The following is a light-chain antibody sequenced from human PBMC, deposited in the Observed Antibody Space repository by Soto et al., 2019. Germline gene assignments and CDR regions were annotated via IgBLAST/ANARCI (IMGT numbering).Light chain of an antibody. CDR3: QQGYSTPWT. V-gene: IGKV1-39*01. Sequence: QMTQSPSSLSASVGDRITITCRASRDIGSDLSWYQQKAGKAPKLLIYAASNLQSGVPSRFSGSGSGTDFTLTMNSLQPEDFATYYCQQGYSTPWTFGQGTKVDIK. CDR2: AAS. J-gene: IGKJ1*01. CDR1: RDIGSD.